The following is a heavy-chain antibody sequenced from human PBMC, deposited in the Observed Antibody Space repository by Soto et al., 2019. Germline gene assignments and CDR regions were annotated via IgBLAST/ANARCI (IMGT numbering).Heavy chain of an antibody. Sequence: PGGSLRLSCAASGFTFSSYWMSWVRQAPGKGLEWVANIKQDGSEKYYVDSVKGRFTISRDNAKNSLYLQMNSLRAEDTAVYYCASLVLVGLPDNWFDLWGQATLVTVSS. CDR2: IKQDGSEK. CDR1: GFTFSSYW. V-gene: IGHV3-7*01. D-gene: IGHD3-3*01. CDR3: ASLVLVGLPDNWFDL. J-gene: IGHJ5*02.